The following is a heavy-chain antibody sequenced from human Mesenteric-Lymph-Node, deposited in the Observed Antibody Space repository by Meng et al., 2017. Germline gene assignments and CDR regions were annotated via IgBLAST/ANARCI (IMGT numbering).Heavy chain of an antibody. CDR3: ARGFLSFVRVFDY. CDR1: GGSISSGDSY. Sequence: QVPRDESGPDPLKPSPTLSFPWSVSGGSISSGDSYWSWIRQPPGKGLEWIGEINHSGSTNYNPSLKSRVTISVDTSKNQFSLKLSSVTAADTAVYYCARGFLSFVRVFDYWGQGTLVTVSS. V-gene: IGHV4-30-4*01. D-gene: IGHD2/OR15-2a*01. J-gene: IGHJ4*02. CDR2: INHSGST.